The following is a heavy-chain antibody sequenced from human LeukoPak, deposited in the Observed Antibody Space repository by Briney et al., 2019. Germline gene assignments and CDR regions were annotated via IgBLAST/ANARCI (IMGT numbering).Heavy chain of an antibody. CDR3: ARDDSGWYSFDS. V-gene: IGHV3-7*04. CDR2: IKPDGRET. D-gene: IGHD6-19*01. CDR1: GFTFTDFW. Sequence: GGSLILSCAASGFTFTDFWMTWVRQAPGKGLEWVANIKPDGRETYYSDSVKGRFTISRDNAQNSLHLDMNNLSAEDTAVYYCARDDSGWYSFDSWGQGTLVTVSS. J-gene: IGHJ4*02.